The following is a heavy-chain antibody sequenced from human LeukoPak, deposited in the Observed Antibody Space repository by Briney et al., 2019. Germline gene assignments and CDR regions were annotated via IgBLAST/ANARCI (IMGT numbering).Heavy chain of an antibody. J-gene: IGHJ6*03. D-gene: IGHD2-15*01. CDR2: INHSGST. V-gene: IGHV4-34*01. Sequence: SETLSLTCAVYGGSFSGYYWSWIRQPPGKGLEWIGEINHSGSTNYNPSLKSRVTISVDTSKNQFSLKLSSVTAADTAVYYCATTPGGRVYYYYYMDVWGKGTTVTISS. CDR3: ATTPGGRVYYYYYMDV. CDR1: GGSFSGYY.